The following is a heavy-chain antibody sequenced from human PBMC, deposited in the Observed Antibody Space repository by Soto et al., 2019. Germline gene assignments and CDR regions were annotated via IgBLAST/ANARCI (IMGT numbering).Heavy chain of an antibody. J-gene: IGHJ4*02. CDR1: GGSISSGDYY. Sequence: QVQLQESGPGLVKPSQTLSLTCTVSGGSISSGDYYWSWIRQPPGKGLEWIGYIYYSWSTYYNPSLMSRITISVDTSKNQFSLKLSSVTAADTAVYYCARGLSVTGTTASFYVDYWGQGTLVTVSS. V-gene: IGHV4-30-4*01. CDR2: IYYSWST. D-gene: IGHD4-17*01. CDR3: ARGLSVTGTTASFYVDY.